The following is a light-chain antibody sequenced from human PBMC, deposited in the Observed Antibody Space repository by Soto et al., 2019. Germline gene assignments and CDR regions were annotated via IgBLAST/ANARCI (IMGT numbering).Light chain of an antibody. J-gene: IGKJ4*01. CDR2: EAS. CDR3: QQHINWPLT. Sequence: EIVLTQSPGTLSLSPGERATLSCRASQSVSSSYLAWYQQKPGQAPRLLIYEASNRATGIPARFSGSGSGADFTLTISSLEPEDFALYYCQQHINWPLTFGGGTKADI. CDR1: QSVSSSY. V-gene: IGKV3D-20*02.